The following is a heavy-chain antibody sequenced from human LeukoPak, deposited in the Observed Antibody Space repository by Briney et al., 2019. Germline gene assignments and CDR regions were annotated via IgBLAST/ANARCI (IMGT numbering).Heavy chain of an antibody. J-gene: IGHJ4*02. CDR3: ARGRDIVLMVYASPSRYFDY. D-gene: IGHD2-8*01. CDR1: GYTFTSYD. Sequence: RASVKVSCRASGYTFTSYDFNWVRQAPGKGLEWMGWMNHNSGNTGYAQKFQGRVTMTRTTSISTAYMDMSSLRSEDTAVYYCARGRDIVLMVYASPSRYFDYWGQGTLVTVSS. CDR2: MNHNSGNT. V-gene: IGHV1-8*01.